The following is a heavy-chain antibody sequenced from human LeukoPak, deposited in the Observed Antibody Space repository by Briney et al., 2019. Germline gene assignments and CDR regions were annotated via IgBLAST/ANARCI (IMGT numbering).Heavy chain of an antibody. CDR3: ARQFGYYDSSGYHDY. D-gene: IGHD3-22*01. CDR1: GGSISSYY. Sequence: SETLSLTCTASGGSISSYYWSWIRQPPGQGLEWIGYIYYSGSTNYNPSLKSRVTISVDTSKTQFSLKLSSVNAADTAVYYCARQFGYYDSSGYHDYWGQGTLVSVSS. V-gene: IGHV4-59*08. CDR2: IYYSGST. J-gene: IGHJ4*02.